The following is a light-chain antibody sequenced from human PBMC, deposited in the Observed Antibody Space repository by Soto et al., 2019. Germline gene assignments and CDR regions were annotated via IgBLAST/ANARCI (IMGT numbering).Light chain of an antibody. CDR2: GAS. CDR1: QSVSSY. CDR3: QHRGKWPRT. Sequence: EIVLTQSPATLSLSPGERATLSCRASQSVSSYLAWYQQKPGQAPRLLIYGASNRATDIPARFSGSGSGTDFTLIISSLEPKDFAVYYCQHRGKWPRTFGQGTKLEI. V-gene: IGKV3-11*01. J-gene: IGKJ2*01.